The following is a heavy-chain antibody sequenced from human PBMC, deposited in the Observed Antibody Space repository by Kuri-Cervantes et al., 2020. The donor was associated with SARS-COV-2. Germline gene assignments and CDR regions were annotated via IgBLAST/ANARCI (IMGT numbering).Heavy chain of an antibody. D-gene: IGHD4-17*01. J-gene: IGHJ6*03. CDR1: GGSFSGYY. Sequence: SQTLSLTCAVHGGSFSGYYWSWIRQPPGKGLEWIGEINHSGSTNYNPSLKSRVTISVDTSKNQFSLKLSSVTAADTAVYYCARDRTVTTLYYYYMDVWGKGTTVTVSS. CDR3: ARDRTVTTLYYYYMDV. V-gene: IGHV4-34*01. CDR2: INHSGST.